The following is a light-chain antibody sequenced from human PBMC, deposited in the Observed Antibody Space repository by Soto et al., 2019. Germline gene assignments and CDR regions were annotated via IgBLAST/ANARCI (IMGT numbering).Light chain of an antibody. CDR3: ATWDGSLNGWV. J-gene: IGLJ3*02. Sequence: QSVLTQPPSASGTPGQRVTISCSGGSSNIGRDTVNWYQQLPGTAPKLLIYSTNQRLSGVPDRFSGSKYGTSASLAISGLQSADEADYYCATWDGSLNGWVFGGGTKLTVL. CDR1: SSNIGRDT. CDR2: STN. V-gene: IGLV1-44*01.